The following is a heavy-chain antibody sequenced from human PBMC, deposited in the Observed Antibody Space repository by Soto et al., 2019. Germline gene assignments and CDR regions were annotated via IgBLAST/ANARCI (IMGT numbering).Heavy chain of an antibody. CDR1: GYTFTSYG. J-gene: IGHJ5*02. D-gene: IGHD6-6*01. V-gene: IGHV1-18*01. CDR3: ARDRQYSSSSGRGWFDP. Sequence: QVQLVQSGAEVKKPGASVKVSCKASGYTFTSYGISWVRQAPGQGLEWMGWISAYNGNTNYAQKLQGRVTMTTDTATSTAYMELRSLRSDDTAVYYCARDRQYSSSSGRGWFDPWGQGTLVTVSS. CDR2: ISAYNGNT.